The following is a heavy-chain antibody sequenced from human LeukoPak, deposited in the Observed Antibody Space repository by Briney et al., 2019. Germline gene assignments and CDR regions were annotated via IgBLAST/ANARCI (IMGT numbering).Heavy chain of an antibody. CDR3: ARAPHYYDSSGVFDY. V-gene: IGHV1-69*05. CDR2: IIPIFGTA. J-gene: IGHJ4*02. D-gene: IGHD3-22*01. Sequence: SVKVSCKASGGTFSSYAISWVRQAPGQGLEWMGGIIPIFGTANYAQKFQGRVTMTRDMSTSTVYMELSSLRSEDTAVYYCARAPHYYDSSGVFDYWGQGTLVTVSS. CDR1: GGTFSSYA.